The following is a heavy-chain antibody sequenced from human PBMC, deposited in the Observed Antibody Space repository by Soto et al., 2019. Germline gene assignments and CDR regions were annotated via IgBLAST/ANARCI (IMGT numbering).Heavy chain of an antibody. Sequence: QVQLVESGGGVDQRGRSLRLSCAASGFTFSSYAMHWVRQAPGKGLEWVAVISYDGSNKYYADSVKGRFTISRDNSKNTLYLQMNSLRAEDTAVYYCARLGLEYSSEYYFDYWGQGTLVTVSS. CDR2: ISYDGSNK. V-gene: IGHV3-30-3*02. CDR1: GFTFSSYA. J-gene: IGHJ4*02. CDR3: ARLGLEYSSEYYFDY. D-gene: IGHD6-6*01.